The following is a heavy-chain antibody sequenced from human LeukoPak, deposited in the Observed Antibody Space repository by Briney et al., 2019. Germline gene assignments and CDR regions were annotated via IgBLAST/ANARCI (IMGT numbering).Heavy chain of an antibody. CDR3: ARERGCSGGSCYSYYFDY. J-gene: IGHJ4*02. V-gene: IGHV3-11*01. CDR1: GFNFSDYY. D-gene: IGHD2-15*01. CDR2: ISRSGRTI. Sequence: PGGSLRLSCAASGFNFSDYYMSWIRQAPGKGLEWVSYISRSGRTIYYANSVKGRFTISRDNAKNSLYLQMNSLRAEDTAVYYCARERGCSGGSCYSYYFDYWGQGTLVTVSS.